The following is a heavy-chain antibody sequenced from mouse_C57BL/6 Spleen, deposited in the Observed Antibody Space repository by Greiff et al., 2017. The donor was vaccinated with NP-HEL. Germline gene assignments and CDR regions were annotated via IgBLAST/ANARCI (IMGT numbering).Heavy chain of an antibody. J-gene: IGHJ2*01. V-gene: IGHV3-6*01. CDR1: GYSITSGYY. D-gene: IGHD1-1*01. Sequence: EVQVVESGPGLVKPSQSLSLTCSVTGYSITSGYYWNWIRQFPGNKLEWMGYISYDGSNNYNPSLKNRISITRDTSKNQFFLKLNSVTTEDTATYYCARGGYYGSSPLFDYWGQGTTLTVSS. CDR3: ARGGYYGSSPLFDY. CDR2: ISYDGSN.